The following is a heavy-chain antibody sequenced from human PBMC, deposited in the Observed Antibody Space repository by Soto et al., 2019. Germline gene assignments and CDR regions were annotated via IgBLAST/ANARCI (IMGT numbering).Heavy chain of an antibody. CDR1: GFTFSNYW. Sequence: EVQLVESGGGLVQPGGSLRLSCTASGFTFSNYWMSWVRQAPGEGLEWVANMNQDGSERYYVDSVKGRFTISRDNAKNLLYLQVSSLRAEDTAIYYCTRDRSGTMLFWGQGTLVTVSS. CDR3: TRDRSGTMLF. J-gene: IGHJ4*02. CDR2: MNQDGSER. V-gene: IGHV3-7*01. D-gene: IGHD1-7*01.